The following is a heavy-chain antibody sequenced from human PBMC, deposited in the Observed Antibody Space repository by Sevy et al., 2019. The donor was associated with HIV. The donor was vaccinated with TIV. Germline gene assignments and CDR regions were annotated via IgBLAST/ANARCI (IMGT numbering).Heavy chain of an antibody. CDR3: ARRDGIYGGNGFDY. D-gene: IGHD2-15*01. CDR1: GFTFSSYA. CDR2: ISYDGNTK. Sequence: GGSLRLPCAASGFTFSSYAVHWVRQAPGKGLEWVAVISYDGNTKYYADSVKGRFTISRDNSKNTLYLQMNRLRAEDTVLYYCARRDGIYGGNGFDYWGQGTLVTVSS. V-gene: IGHV3-30-3*01. J-gene: IGHJ4*02.